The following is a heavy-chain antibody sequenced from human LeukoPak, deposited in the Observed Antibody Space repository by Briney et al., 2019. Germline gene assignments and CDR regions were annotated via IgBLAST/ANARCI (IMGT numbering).Heavy chain of an antibody. CDR2: IRSKANSYAT. V-gene: IGHV3-73*01. CDR3: TVLRFLEWLFPDDAFDI. J-gene: IGHJ3*02. D-gene: IGHD3-3*01. Sequence: QAGGSLRLSCAASGFTFSGSAMHWVRQASGKGLEWVGRIRSKANSYATAYAASVKGRFTISRDDSKNTAYLQMNSLKTEDTAVYYCTVLRFLEWLFPDDAFDIWGQGTMVTVSS. CDR1: GFTFSGSA.